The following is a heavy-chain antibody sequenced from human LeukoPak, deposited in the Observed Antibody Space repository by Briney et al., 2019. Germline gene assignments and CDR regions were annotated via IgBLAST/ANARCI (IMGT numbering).Heavy chain of an antibody. CDR2: IWYDGSNK. V-gene: IGHV3-33*01. D-gene: IGHD3-9*01. Sequence: GGSLRLSCAASGFTFSSYGMHWVRQAPGKGLEWVAVIWYDGSNKYYADSVKGRFTISRDNSKNTLYLQMNSLRAEDTAVYYCAREGPFYDILTGRDAFDIWGQGTMVTVSS. CDR1: GFTFSSYG. CDR3: AREGPFYDILTGRDAFDI. J-gene: IGHJ3*02.